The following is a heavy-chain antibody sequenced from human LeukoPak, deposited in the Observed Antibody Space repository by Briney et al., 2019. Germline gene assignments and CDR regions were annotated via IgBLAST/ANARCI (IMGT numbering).Heavy chain of an antibody. V-gene: IGHV1-69*05. CDR3: ARDDARGCSSTSCLYYFDY. Sequence: SVKVACKASGGTFSGYAISWVRHAPGQGLEWMGGIIPIFGTANYAQKFQGRVTITTDESTSTAYMELSSLRSEDTAVYYCARDDARGCSSTSCLYYFDYWGQGTLVTVSS. J-gene: IGHJ4*02. CDR1: GGTFSGYA. D-gene: IGHD2-2*01. CDR2: IIPIFGTA.